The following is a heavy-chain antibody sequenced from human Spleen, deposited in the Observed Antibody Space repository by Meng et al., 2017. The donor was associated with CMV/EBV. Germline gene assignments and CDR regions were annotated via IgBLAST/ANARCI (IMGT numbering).Heavy chain of an antibody. CDR1: GFTFSDYY. Sequence: GESLKISCAGSGFTFSDYYISWIRQAPGKGLEWVSYISTSGSDTFYADSVKGRFTMSRDNAENSLYLQMNSLRADDTAIYYCARQIVASGLFDYWGQGTLVTVSS. CDR3: ARQIVASGLFDY. CDR2: ISTSGSDT. D-gene: IGHD6-13*01. J-gene: IGHJ4*02. V-gene: IGHV3-11*01.